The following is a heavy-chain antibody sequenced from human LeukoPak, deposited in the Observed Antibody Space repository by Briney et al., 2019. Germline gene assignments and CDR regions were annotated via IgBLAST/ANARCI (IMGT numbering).Heavy chain of an antibody. CDR3: ARGQTDLLRNYFDY. Sequence: GGSLRLSCAASGFTFSSYAMSWVRQAPGKGLEWVSNIYAGGNTYSADSVKGRFTISRDNSRNTVYLQMNNLRDDDTAVYYCARGQTDLLRNYFDYWGPGTPVTVSS. J-gene: IGHJ4*02. CDR2: IYAGGNT. CDR1: GFTFSSYA. V-gene: IGHV3-66*01.